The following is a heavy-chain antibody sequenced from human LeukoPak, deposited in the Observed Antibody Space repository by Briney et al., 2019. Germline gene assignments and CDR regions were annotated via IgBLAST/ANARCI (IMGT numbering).Heavy chain of an antibody. CDR1: GFTFSSYA. D-gene: IGHD3-22*01. CDR2: ISSSSSYI. V-gene: IGHV3-21*01. J-gene: IGHJ4*02. CDR3: ASLSGYYDRAFDY. Sequence: GGSLRLSCAASGFTFSSYAMSWVRQAPGKGLEWVSSISSSSSYIYYADSVKGRFTISRDNAKNSLYLQMNSLRAEDTAVYYCASLSGYYDRAFDYWGQGTLVTVSS.